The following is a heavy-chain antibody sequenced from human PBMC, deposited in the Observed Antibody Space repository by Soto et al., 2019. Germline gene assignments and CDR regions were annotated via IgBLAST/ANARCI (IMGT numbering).Heavy chain of an antibody. CDR1: GGSISSSYW. D-gene: IGHD3-22*01. V-gene: IGHV4-4*02. J-gene: IGHJ3*02. CDR2: IYHSGST. CDR3: ARRRITMIVVVFDGFDI. Sequence: QVQLQESGPGLVKPSGTLSLTCAVSGGSISSSYWWSWVRQPPGKGLEWIGEIYHSGSTNYNPSLKSRVTISVDKSKNQFSLKLSSVTAADTAVYYCARRRITMIVVVFDGFDIWGHGTMVTVSS.